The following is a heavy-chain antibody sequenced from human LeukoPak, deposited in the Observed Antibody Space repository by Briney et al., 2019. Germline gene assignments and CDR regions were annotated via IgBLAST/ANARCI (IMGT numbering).Heavy chain of an antibody. CDR2: INPNSGGT. Sequence: ASVKVSCKASGYTFSGYYIHWVRQAPGQGLEWMGWINPNSGGTNYAQKFQGRVTMTRDTSISTVYMELSRLRSDDSAIYYCAKTYYVNSGSPWDAFDIWGNGTMVTVSS. CDR3: AKTYYVNSGSPWDAFDI. V-gene: IGHV1-2*02. J-gene: IGHJ3*02. D-gene: IGHD3-10*01. CDR1: GYTFSGYY.